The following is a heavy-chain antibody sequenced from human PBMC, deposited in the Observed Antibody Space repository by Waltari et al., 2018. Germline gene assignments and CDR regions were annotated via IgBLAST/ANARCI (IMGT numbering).Heavy chain of an antibody. J-gene: IGHJ4*02. CDR3: ARVDTAMVPHFFDY. Sequence: EVQLLESGGGLVQPGGSLRLSCAASGFTFSSYAMSWVRQAPGKGVWCVSAMSGGGGSTYYADSVKGRCTISRDNSKNTLYLQMNSLRAEDTAVYYCARVDTAMVPHFFDYWGQGTLVTVSS. CDR2: MSGGGGST. D-gene: IGHD5-18*01. CDR1: GFTFSSYA. V-gene: IGHV3-23*01.